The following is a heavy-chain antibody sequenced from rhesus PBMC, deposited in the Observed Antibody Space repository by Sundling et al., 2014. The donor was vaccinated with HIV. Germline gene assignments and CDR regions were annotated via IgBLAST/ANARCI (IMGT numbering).Heavy chain of an antibody. J-gene: IGHJ1*01. D-gene: IGHD2-15*01. CDR2: INSAGNKT. V-gene: IGHV3-103*01. Sequence: EVQLVETGGGLVQPGGSLKVSCTTSGFMFSTYAMSWVRQAPGKGLEWVSGINSAGNKTYYADSVRGRFTISRDNSKNTLSLLLNSLRTEDTAIYYCATSLFDFWGQGALVTVSS. CDR3: ATSLFDF. CDR1: GFMFSTYA.